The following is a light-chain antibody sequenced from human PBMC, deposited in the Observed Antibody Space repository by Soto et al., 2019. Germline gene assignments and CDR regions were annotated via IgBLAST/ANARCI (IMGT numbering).Light chain of an antibody. V-gene: IGKV3-20*01. CDR3: HQYGSSPGT. CDR2: AAS. CDR1: QSVSSS. J-gene: IGKJ1*01. Sequence: EIVMTQSAATLSVSPGERATLSFMASQSVSSSVAWYQQKPGQAPRLLIFAASSRATGIPDRFSGSGSGTDFALTISRLEPEDFAVYYCHQYGSSPGTFGQGTKVDIK.